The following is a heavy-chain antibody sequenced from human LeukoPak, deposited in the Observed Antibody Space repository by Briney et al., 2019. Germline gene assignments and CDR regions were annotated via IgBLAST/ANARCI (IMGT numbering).Heavy chain of an antibody. D-gene: IGHD2-2*01. CDR2: IYSGGTT. V-gene: IGHV3-53*01. CDR3: ARGSSRAFDY. J-gene: IGHJ4*02. Sequence: GGSLRLSCAASGFTVSSNYMSWVRQAPGKGLEWVSVIYSGGTTNHADSVKGRFTVSRDNSKNTLYLQMNSLRAEDAAVYFCARGSSRAFDYWGQGTLVTVSS. CDR1: GFTVSSNY.